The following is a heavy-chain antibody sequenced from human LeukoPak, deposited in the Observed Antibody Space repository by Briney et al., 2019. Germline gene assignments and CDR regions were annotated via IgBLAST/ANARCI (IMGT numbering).Heavy chain of an antibody. CDR2: ISGSGRST. V-gene: IGHV3-23*01. Sequence: GGSLILSCAASGFTFSSYAMSWVRQAPGKGLAWVSGISGSGRSTHSADSVKGRFTISRDNSKNMLYLQMNSLRAEDTAVYYCARTVVGATTAAFDIWGQGTMVTVSS. D-gene: IGHD1-26*01. CDR1: GFTFSSYA. CDR3: ARTVVGATTAAFDI. J-gene: IGHJ3*02.